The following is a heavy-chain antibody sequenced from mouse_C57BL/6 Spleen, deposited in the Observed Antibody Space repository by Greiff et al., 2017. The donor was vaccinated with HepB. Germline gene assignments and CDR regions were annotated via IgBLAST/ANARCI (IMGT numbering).Heavy chain of an antibody. J-gene: IGHJ1*03. D-gene: IGHD1-1*01. Sequence: VQLQQSGTVLARPGASVKMSCKTSGYTFTSYWMHWVKQRPGQGLEWIGAIYPGNSDTSYNQKFKGKAKLTAVTSASTAYMERSSLTNEDSAVYNCASALYYGRGHWYFDVWGTGTTVTVSS. CDR3: ASALYYGRGHWYFDV. CDR2: IYPGNSDT. CDR1: GYTFTSYW. V-gene: IGHV1-5*01.